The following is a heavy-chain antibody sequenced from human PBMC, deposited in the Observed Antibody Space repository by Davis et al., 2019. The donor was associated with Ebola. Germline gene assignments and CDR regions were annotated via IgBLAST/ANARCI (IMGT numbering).Heavy chain of an antibody. J-gene: IGHJ4*02. Sequence: SETLSLTCTVSGGSISSSSYYWGWIRQPPGKGLEWIGSIYYSGSTYYNPSLKSRVTISVDTSKNQFSLKLNSATAADTAVYYCASLRQTYDSSGYSQPFDYWGQGSLVTVSS. CDR3: ASLRQTYDSSGYSQPFDY. CDR2: IYYSGST. V-gene: IGHV4-39*01. D-gene: IGHD3-22*01. CDR1: GGSISSSSYY.